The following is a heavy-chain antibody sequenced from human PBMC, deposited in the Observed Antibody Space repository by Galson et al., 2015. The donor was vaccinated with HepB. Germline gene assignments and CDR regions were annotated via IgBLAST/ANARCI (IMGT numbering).Heavy chain of an antibody. CDR1: GFTFSSYG. J-gene: IGHJ6*03. CDR2: IWYDGSNK. D-gene: IGHD1-26*01. CDR3: ARDRRVGATPYYYYYYYMDV. V-gene: IGHV3-33*01. Sequence: SLRLSCAASGFTFSSYGMHWVRQAPGKGLEWVAVIWYDGSNKYDADSVQGRFTISRDNSKNTLYLQMNSLRAEDTAVYYCARDRRVGATPYYYYYYYMDVWGKGTTVTVSS.